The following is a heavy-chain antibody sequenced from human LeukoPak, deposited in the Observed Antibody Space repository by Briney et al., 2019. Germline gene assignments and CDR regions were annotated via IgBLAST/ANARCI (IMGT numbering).Heavy chain of an antibody. CDR3: ARGYSGYDSSGYYYMGV. CDR1: GGSISSGGYY. D-gene: IGHD5-12*01. Sequence: SETLSLTCTVSGGSISSGGYYWSWIRQHPGKGLEWIGYIYYSGSTYYNPSLKSRVTISVDTSKNQFSLKLSSVTAADTAVYYCARGYSGYDSSGYYYMGVWGKGTTVTVS. J-gene: IGHJ6*03. V-gene: IGHV4-31*03. CDR2: IYYSGST.